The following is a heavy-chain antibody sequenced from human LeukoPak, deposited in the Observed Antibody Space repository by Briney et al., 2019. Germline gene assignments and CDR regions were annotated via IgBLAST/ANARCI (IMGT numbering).Heavy chain of an antibody. CDR1: GGSISSYY. CDR3: ARRGYYYDSSHYYYFDY. J-gene: IGHJ4*02. CDR2: IYYSGGT. D-gene: IGHD3-22*01. Sequence: SETLSLTCTVSGGSISSYYWSWLRQPPGKGLEWIGYIYYSGGTNYNPSLKSRVTISVDTSKNQFSLKLSSVTAADTAVYYCARRGYYYDSSHYYYFDYWGQGTLVTVSS. V-gene: IGHV4-59*08.